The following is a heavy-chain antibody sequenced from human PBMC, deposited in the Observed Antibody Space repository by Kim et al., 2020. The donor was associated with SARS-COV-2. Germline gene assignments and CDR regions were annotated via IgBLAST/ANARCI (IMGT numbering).Heavy chain of an antibody. CDR1: GFTFSSYS. D-gene: IGHD5-18*01. J-gene: IGHJ6*02. CDR2: ISSSSSYI. V-gene: IGHV3-21*01. CDR3: ARDGASTAMVRLHYYYYGMDV. Sequence: GGSLRLSCAASGFTFSSYSMNWVRQAPGKGLEWVSSISSSSSYIYYADSVKGRFTISRDNAKNSLYLQMNSLRAEDTAVYYCARDGASTAMVRLHYYYYGMDVWGQGTTVTVSS.